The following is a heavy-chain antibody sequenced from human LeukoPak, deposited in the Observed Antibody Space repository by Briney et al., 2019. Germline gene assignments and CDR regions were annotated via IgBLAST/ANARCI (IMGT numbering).Heavy chain of an antibody. Sequence: GGSLRLSCAASGFTVSSNYMSWVRQAPGKGLEWVSIIYSGGSTYYADSVKGRFTISRDNSKNTLYLQMNSLRAEDTAVYYCAKDGYYYGSGSYYEDYYMDVWGKGTTVTVSS. D-gene: IGHD3-10*01. CDR3: AKDGYYYGSGSYYEDYYMDV. J-gene: IGHJ6*03. V-gene: IGHV3-66*01. CDR1: GFTVSSNY. CDR2: IYSGGST.